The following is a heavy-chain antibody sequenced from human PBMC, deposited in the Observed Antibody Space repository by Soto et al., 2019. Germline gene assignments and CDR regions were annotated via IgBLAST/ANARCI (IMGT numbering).Heavy chain of an antibody. J-gene: IGHJ6*02. CDR3: AREVGVVPAAIRRYYYYGMDV. V-gene: IGHV4-59*01. CDR2: IYYSGST. CDR1: GGSISSYY. D-gene: IGHD2-2*02. Sequence: SETLSLTYTVSGGSISSYYWSWIRQPPGKGLEWIGYIYYSGSTNYNPSLKSRVTISVDTSKNQFSLKLSSVTAADTAVYYCAREVGVVPAAIRRYYYYGMDVWGQGTTVTVSS.